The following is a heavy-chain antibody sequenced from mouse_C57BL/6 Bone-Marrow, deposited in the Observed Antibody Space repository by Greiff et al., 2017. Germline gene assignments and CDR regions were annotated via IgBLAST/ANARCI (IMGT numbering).Heavy chain of an antibody. V-gene: IGHV1-15*01. CDR2: IDPETGGT. J-gene: IGHJ3*01. CDR3: SITTVVAEGFAY. D-gene: IGHD1-1*01. Sequence: VHLVESGAELVRPGASVTLSCKASGYTFTDYEMHWVKQTPVHGLEWIGAIDPETGGTAYNQKFKGKAILTADKSSSTAYMELRSLTSEDSAVYYCSITTVVAEGFAYWGQGTLVTVSA. CDR1: GYTFTDYE.